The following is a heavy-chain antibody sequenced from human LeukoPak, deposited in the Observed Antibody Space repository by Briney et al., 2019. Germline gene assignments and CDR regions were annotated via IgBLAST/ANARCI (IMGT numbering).Heavy chain of an antibody. V-gene: IGHV3-53*01. CDR1: GFTVSSNY. Sequence: GGSLRLSCAASGFTVSSNYMSWVRQAPGKGLEWVSVIYSGGSTYYADSMKGRFTISRDNSKNTLYLQVNSLRAEDTAMYYCARNIVFAFDIWGQGTMVTVSS. CDR3: ARNIVFAFDI. J-gene: IGHJ3*02. D-gene: IGHD2/OR15-2a*01. CDR2: IYSGGST.